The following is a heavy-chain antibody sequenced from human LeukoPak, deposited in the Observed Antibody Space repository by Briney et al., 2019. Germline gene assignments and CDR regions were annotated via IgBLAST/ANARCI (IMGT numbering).Heavy chain of an antibody. V-gene: IGHV3-7*04. CDR1: GFTFSTYW. CDR2: IKEDGSAT. Sequence: PGGSLRLSCAASGFTFSTYWMTWVRQAPGKGPEWVANIKEDGSATYYVDSVKGRFTISRGNAKKSLYPQMNSLRAEDTAVYYCARDSPGYLAYDSWGQGTLVTVSS. J-gene: IGHJ4*02. CDR3: ARDSPGYLAYDS. D-gene: IGHD1-1*01.